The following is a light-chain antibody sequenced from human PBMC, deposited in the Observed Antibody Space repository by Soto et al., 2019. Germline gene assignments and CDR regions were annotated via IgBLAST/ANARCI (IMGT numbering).Light chain of an antibody. J-gene: IGKJ5*01. V-gene: IGKV3-20*01. CDR1: QSVSSSY. Sequence: EIVLPQSPGPLSLSQGERATLSCRASQSVSSSYLAWYQQKPGQAPRLLIYGASSRATGIPDRFSGSWSGTDFTLTISRLEPEDFAVYYCQQYGSSPPITFGQGTRLEIK. CDR2: GAS. CDR3: QQYGSSPPIT.